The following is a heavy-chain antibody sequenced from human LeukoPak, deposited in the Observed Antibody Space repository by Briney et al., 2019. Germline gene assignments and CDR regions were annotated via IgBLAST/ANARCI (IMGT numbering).Heavy chain of an antibody. V-gene: IGHV1-46*03. D-gene: IGHD2-2*01. CDR3: ARDRNIVVVPAAYYFDY. Sequence: ASVKVSCKASGYTFTSYYMHWVRRAPGQGLEWMGIINPSGGSTSYAQKFQGRVTMTRDTSTSTVYMELSSLRSEDTAVYYCARDRNIVVVPAAYYFDYWGQGTLVTVSS. CDR2: INPSGGST. J-gene: IGHJ4*02. CDR1: GYTFTSYY.